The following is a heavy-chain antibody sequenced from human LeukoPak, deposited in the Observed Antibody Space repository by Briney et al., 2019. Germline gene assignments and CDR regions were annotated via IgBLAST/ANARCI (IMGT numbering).Heavy chain of an antibody. CDR1: GFTFSSYA. D-gene: IGHD3-22*01. CDR2: ISSNGGST. V-gene: IGHV3-64*01. J-gene: IGHJ6*02. Sequence: PGGSLRLSCAASGFTFSSYAMHWVRQAPGKGLEYVSAISSNGGSTYYANSVQGRFTISRDNSKNTLYLQMGGLRAEDMAVYYCARGVGDSSGYYYPYYYGMDVWGQGTTVTVSS. CDR3: ARGVGDSSGYYYPYYYGMDV.